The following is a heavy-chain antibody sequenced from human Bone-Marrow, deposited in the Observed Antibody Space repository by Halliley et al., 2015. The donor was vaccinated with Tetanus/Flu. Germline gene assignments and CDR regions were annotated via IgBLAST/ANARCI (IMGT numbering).Heavy chain of an antibody. J-gene: IGHJ4*02. V-gene: IGHV4-4*02. Sequence: SWAVSGGSISGSNWWSWVRQPPGKGLEWIGEIYHSGSTNYNPALKSRVTISVDKSKKQLSLKLTSVTAADTAVYYCARDHSGRFDYWGQGTLVTVSS. CDR2: IYHSGST. CDR3: ARDHSGRFDY. D-gene: IGHD3-10*01. CDR1: GGSISGSNW.